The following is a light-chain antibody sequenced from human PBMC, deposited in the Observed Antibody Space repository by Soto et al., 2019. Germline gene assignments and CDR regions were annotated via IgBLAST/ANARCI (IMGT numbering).Light chain of an antibody. CDR1: SSDVGGYNY. CDR3: SSYTSSSTYV. CDR2: EVS. V-gene: IGLV2-14*01. J-gene: IGLJ1*01. Sequence: QSVLWQPPSVSGSPRQSVSISCIGTSSDVGGYNYFSWYQQHPGKAPKLMIYEVSNRPSGVSNRFSGSESGNTASLTISGLQAQDEADYYCSSYTSSSTYVFGTGTTVTV.